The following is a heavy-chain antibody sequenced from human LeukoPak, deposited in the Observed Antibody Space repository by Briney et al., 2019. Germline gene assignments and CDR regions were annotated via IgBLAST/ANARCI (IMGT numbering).Heavy chain of an antibody. J-gene: IGHJ3*02. Sequence: GGSLRLSCAVSGFSFTNLWMSWVRQAPGRGLEWVANIHPEGNEKYHVESVKGRFTISRDNTKNLLFLQMNGLRVEDTAVYYCTRQPPNSGWFEMDAFDIWGQGTMVTVSS. V-gene: IGHV3-7*03. CDR2: IHPEGNEK. D-gene: IGHD6-19*01. CDR1: GFSFTNLW. CDR3: TRQPPNSGWFEMDAFDI.